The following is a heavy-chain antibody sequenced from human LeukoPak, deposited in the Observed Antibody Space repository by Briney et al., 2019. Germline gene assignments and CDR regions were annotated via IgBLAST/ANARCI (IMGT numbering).Heavy chain of an antibody. CDR3: ATSRIMITFGGVTDAFDI. V-gene: IGHV1-24*01. CDR2: FDPEDGET. J-gene: IGHJ3*02. D-gene: IGHD3-16*01. Sequence: GASGKVSCKVSGYTLTELSMHWERQGPGKGLEWMWGFDPEDGETIYVQKFKGRVTMTEDTSTDTAYMELSSLRSEDTAVYYCATSRIMITFGGVTDAFDIWGQGTMVTVSS. CDR1: GYTLTELS.